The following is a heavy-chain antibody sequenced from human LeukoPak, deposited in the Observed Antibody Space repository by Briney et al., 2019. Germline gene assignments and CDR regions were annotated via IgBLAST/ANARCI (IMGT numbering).Heavy chain of an antibody. CDR3: ARFRFAVTLDY. CDR1: GGSFSGYY. V-gene: IGHV4-34*01. Sequence: SETLSLTCPGYGGSFSGYYWSWIRQPPGKGLEWIGEINHSGSTNYNPSLKSRVTISVDTSKNQFSLKLSSVTAADTAVYYCARFRFAVTLDYWGQGTLVTVSS. D-gene: IGHD4-11*01. J-gene: IGHJ4*02. CDR2: INHSGST.